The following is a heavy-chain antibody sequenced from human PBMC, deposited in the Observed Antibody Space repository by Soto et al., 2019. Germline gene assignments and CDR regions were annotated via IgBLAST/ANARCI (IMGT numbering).Heavy chain of an antibody. J-gene: IGHJ6*02. D-gene: IGHD3-22*01. Sequence: CAASAFRFITYAMIWVRQAPGKGLEWVSAISGSGGRTFYVDSVRGRFTISRDNSKNTLYLQMNSLRAEDTAVYYCAKHRYHYDSSDYYYYGMDVWGQGTTVTVSS. CDR3: AKHRYHYDSSDYYYYGMDV. V-gene: IGHV3-23*01. CDR1: AFRFITYA. CDR2: ISGSGGRT.